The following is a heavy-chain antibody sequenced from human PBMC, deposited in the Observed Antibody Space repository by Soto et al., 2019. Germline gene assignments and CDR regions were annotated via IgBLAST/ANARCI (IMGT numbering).Heavy chain of an antibody. J-gene: IGHJ5*02. V-gene: IGHV4-59*01. D-gene: IGHD3-3*01. Sequence: PSETLSLTCTVSGGSISSYYWSWIRQPPGKGLEWIGYIYYSGSTNYNPSLKSRVTISVDTSKNQFSLKLSSVTAADTAVYYCARMYYDFWSGYQYNWFDPWGQGTLVTVSS. CDR3: ARMYYDFWSGYQYNWFDP. CDR1: GGSISSYY. CDR2: IYYSGST.